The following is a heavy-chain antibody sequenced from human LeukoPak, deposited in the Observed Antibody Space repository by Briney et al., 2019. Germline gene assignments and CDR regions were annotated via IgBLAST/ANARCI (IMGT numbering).Heavy chain of an antibody. V-gene: IGHV1-46*01. CDR2: INPSGGST. J-gene: IGHJ4*02. CDR3: ARGYSGYEDFDY. D-gene: IGHD5-12*01. CDR1: GYTFTSYC. Sequence: ASVEVSCKASGYTFTSYCMHWVRQAPGQELEWMGIINPSGGSTSYAQKFQGRVTMTRDTSTSTVYMELSSLRSEDTAVYYCARGYSGYEDFDYWGQGTLVTVSS.